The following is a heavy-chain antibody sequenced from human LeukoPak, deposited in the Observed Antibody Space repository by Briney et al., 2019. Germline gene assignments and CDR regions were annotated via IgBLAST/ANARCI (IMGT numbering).Heavy chain of an antibody. Sequence: ASVKVSCKASGYTFTGYHLHWVRQAPGHGLEWMGRINPNSGDTIYAQKFQGRVTMTRDTSISTAYMELSRLRSDDTAVYYCARGYYYDSSGYYYWGQGTLVTVSS. D-gene: IGHD3-22*01. J-gene: IGHJ4*02. CDR1: GYTFTGYH. CDR2: INPNSGDT. CDR3: ARGYYYDSSGYYY. V-gene: IGHV1-2*06.